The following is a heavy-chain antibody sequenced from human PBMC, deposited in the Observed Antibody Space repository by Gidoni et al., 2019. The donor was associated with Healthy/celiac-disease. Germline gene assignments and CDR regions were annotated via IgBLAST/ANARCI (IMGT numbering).Heavy chain of an antibody. D-gene: IGHD3-10*01. Sequence: EVQLVESGGGLVKPGGSLRLSCAASGFTFRSYSMNWVRQAPGKGLEWVSSISSSSSYIYYADSVKGRFTISRDNAKNSLYLQMNSLRAEDTAVYYCARAPDYYGSGSYATYYYYYGMDVWGQGTTVTVSS. J-gene: IGHJ6*02. V-gene: IGHV3-21*01. CDR3: ARAPDYYGSGSYATYYYYYGMDV. CDR1: GFTFRSYS. CDR2: ISSSSSYI.